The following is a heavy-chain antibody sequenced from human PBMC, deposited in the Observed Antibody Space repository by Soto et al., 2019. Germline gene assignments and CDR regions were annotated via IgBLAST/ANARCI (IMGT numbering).Heavy chain of an antibody. V-gene: IGHV4-4*07. CDR3: AKSGTSSWNMWFDP. CDR2: IYISGST. CDR1: GGSFSNYY. D-gene: IGHD6-13*01. J-gene: IGHJ5*02. Sequence: SETLSLTCTVSGGSFSNYYWSWIRQPAGKGLEWIGRIYISGSTHYNPSLQSRVTMSVDTSKNQFSLILSSVTTADTAVYYCAKSGTSSWNMWFDPWGQGTLVTVSS.